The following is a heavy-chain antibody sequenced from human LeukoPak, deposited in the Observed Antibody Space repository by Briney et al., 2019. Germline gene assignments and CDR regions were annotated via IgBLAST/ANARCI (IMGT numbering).Heavy chain of an antibody. J-gene: IGHJ4*02. CDR3: ARLYCSGGSCYSDY. CDR2: IYTSGST. CDR1: GGSISSGSYY. D-gene: IGHD2-15*01. V-gene: IGHV4-61*02. Sequence: SETLSLTCTVSGGSISSGSYYWSWIRQPAGKGLEWIGRIYTSGSTNYNPSLKSRVTISVDTSKNQFSLKLSSLTAADTAVYYCARLYCSGGSCYSDYWGQGTLVTVSS.